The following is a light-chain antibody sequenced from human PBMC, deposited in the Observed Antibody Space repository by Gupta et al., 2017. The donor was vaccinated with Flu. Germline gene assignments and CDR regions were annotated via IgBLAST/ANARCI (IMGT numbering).Light chain of an antibody. Sequence: PSTLSASVGDRVTITCRASQSISSWLAWYQQKPGKAPKLLIYKASSLESGVPSRFSGSGSGTEYTLTISSLQPDDFATYYCQQENSYPFTFGGGTKVEIE. CDR2: KAS. CDR1: QSISSW. J-gene: IGKJ4*01. CDR3: QQENSYPFT. V-gene: IGKV1-5*03.